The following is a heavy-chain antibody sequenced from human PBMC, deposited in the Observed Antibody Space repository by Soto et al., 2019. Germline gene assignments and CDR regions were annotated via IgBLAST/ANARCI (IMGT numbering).Heavy chain of an antibody. CDR2: IYYTGRT. CDR3: AREHYDILTGYPTHAFDI. V-gene: IGHV4-30-4*01. Sequence: PSESLSLTCTVSGVSVSSGDYYWSWIRQPPGKGLEWIGYIYYTGRTYYNPSLKSRVIISVDTSKNQFSLKLSSVTAAEKAVYYCAREHYDILTGYPTHAFDIWGQGTMVTVSS. CDR1: GVSVSSGDYY. D-gene: IGHD3-9*01. J-gene: IGHJ3*02.